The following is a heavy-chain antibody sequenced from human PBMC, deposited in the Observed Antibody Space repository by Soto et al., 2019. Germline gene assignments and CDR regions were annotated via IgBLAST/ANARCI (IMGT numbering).Heavy chain of an antibody. V-gene: IGHV5-10-1*01. J-gene: IGHJ5*02. CDR1: GYSFTSYW. CDR3: ARHQGGYYDFWSGLGFDP. Sequence: GEPLKISCKGSGYSFTSYWISWVSKMPGKGLEWMGRIDPSDSYTNYSPSFQGHVTISADKSISTAYLQWSSLKASDTAMYYCARHQGGYYDFWSGLGFDPWGQGTLVTVS. D-gene: IGHD3-3*01. CDR2: IDPSDSYT.